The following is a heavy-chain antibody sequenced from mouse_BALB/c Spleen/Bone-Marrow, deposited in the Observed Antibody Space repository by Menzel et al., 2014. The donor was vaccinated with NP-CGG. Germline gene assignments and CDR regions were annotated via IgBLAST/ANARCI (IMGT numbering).Heavy chain of an antibody. CDR1: GYSFTGYN. Sequence: VQLKESGPELEKPGASVKISCKASGYSFTGYNINWVKQTNGKSLEWIGNIDPYYGGTDYNQKFKGKATLTVDRSSSTAYMQLKSLTSDDSAVYYCAGVGDNRHFDVWGAGTTVTVSS. V-gene: IGHV1-39*01. J-gene: IGHJ1*01. CDR2: IDPYYGGT. D-gene: IGHD3-3*01. CDR3: AGVGDNRHFDV.